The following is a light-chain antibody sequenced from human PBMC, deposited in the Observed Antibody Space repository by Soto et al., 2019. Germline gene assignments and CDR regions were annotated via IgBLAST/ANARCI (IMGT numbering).Light chain of an antibody. Sequence: QSVLTQPASVSGSPGQSITISRTGTSSDVGGYNSVSWYQQHPGKAPKLMIYEVSNRPSGVSNRFSGSKSGNTASLTISGLQAEDEADYYCSSYTTSSALLYVFGTGTKLTVL. CDR3: SSYTTSSALLYV. CDR1: SSDVGGYNS. J-gene: IGLJ1*01. CDR2: EVS. V-gene: IGLV2-14*01.